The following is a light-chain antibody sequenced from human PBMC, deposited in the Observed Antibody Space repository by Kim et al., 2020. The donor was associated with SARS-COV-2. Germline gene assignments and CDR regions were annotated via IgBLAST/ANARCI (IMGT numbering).Light chain of an antibody. CDR1: SSDVGGYNY. CDR2: DIN. Sequence: GQSVTISCTGTSSDVGGYNYVSWYQQHPGKAPKLIIYDINKRPSGVPDRFSGSKSGNTASLTISGLQAEDEADYYCCSYAGSYTWVFGGGTKLTVL. V-gene: IGLV2-11*01. CDR3: CSYAGSYTWV. J-gene: IGLJ3*02.